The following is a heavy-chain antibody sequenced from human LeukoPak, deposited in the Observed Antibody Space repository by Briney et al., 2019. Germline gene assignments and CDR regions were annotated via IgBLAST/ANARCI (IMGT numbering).Heavy chain of an antibody. CDR1: GFTFSSYA. D-gene: IGHD3-10*01. CDR3: ARDPGTMVRGSRRGYDGNYYYMDV. Sequence: GGSLRLSCAASGFTFSSYAMHWVRQAPGKGLEYVSAISSNGGSTYYANSVKGRFTISRDNSKNTLYLQMGSLRAEDMAVYYCARDPGTMVRGSRRGYDGNYYYMDVWGKGTTVTISS. J-gene: IGHJ6*03. CDR2: ISSNGGST. V-gene: IGHV3-64*01.